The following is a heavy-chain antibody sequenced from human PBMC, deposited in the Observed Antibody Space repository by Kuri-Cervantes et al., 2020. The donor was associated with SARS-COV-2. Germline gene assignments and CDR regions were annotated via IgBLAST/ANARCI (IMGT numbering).Heavy chain of an antibody. CDR1: GFTVSSYA. CDR3: AKGFWASSGYYADY. J-gene: IGHJ4*02. V-gene: IGHV3-30*18. CDR2: ISYDGSNK. Sequence: GESLKISCAASGFTVSSYAMHWVRQAPGKGLEWVALISYDGSNKFYADSVKGRFTISRDNSRNTLYLQMNSLRAEDTAVYYCAKGFWASSGYYADYWGQGTLVTVSS. D-gene: IGHD3-22*01.